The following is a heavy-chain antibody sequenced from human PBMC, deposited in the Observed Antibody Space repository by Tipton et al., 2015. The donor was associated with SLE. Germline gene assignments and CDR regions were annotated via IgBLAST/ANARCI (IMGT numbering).Heavy chain of an antibody. V-gene: IGHV3-73*01. CDR2: IRSKANSYAT. D-gene: IGHD3-3*01. J-gene: IGHJ6*02. CDR3: TRQFFWSGYSPGYYYYGMDV. CDR1: GFTFSGSA. Sequence: SLRLSCAASGFTFSGSAMHWVRQASGKGLEWVGRIRSKANSYATAYAASVKGRFTISRDDSKNTAYLQMNSLKTEDTAVYYCTRQFFWSGYSPGYYYYGMDVWGQGTTVTVSS.